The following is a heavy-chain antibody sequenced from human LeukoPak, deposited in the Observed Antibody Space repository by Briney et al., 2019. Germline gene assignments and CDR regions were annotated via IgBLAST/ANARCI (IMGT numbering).Heavy chain of an antibody. CDR3: VRSFYGDQPY. J-gene: IGHJ4*02. CDR2: VGTSGHT. Sequence: GGSLRLSCAASGFTLSTYDMHWVRQGPGEGLEWVAAVGTSGHTFYPDSVKGQFTISRENARNSVYLQMNSLRAGDTAVYYCVRSFYGDQPYLGQGTLVTVSS. D-gene: IGHD4-17*01. CDR1: GFTLSTYD. V-gene: IGHV3-13*01.